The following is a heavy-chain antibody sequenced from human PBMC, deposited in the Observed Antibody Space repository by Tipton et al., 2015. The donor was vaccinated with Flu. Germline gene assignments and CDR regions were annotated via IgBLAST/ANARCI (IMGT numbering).Heavy chain of an antibody. CDR1: GYTFIGHH. CDR2: INPNTGGI. D-gene: IGHD3-10*01. V-gene: IGHV1-2*04. CDR3: ARSKDYYGSGSYFDY. Sequence: QVQLVQSGPEVKKPGASVKVSCKASGYTFIGHHIHWVRQAPGQGLEWMGWINPNTGGINYAQMFQGWVTMTRDTSISTAYMELSRLRSDDTAVYYCARSKDYYGSGSYFDYWGQGTLVTVSS. J-gene: IGHJ4*02.